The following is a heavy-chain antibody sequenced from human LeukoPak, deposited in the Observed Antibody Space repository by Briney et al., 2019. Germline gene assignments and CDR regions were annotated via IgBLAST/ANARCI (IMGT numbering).Heavy chain of an antibody. CDR3: ARVGDPRTTTYYYYYYMDV. Sequence: ASVKVSCKASGYTFTSYGISWVRQAPGQGLEWMGWISAYNGNTNYAQKLQGRVTMTTDTSTSTAYMELRSLRSDDTAVYYCARVGDPRTTTYYYYYYMDVWGKGTTVTVSS. V-gene: IGHV1-18*01. CDR2: ISAYNGNT. D-gene: IGHD1/OR15-1a*01. J-gene: IGHJ6*03. CDR1: GYTFTSYG.